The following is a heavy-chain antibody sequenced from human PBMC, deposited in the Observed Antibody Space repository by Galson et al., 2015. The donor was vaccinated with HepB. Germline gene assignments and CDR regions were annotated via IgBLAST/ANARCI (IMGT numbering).Heavy chain of an antibody. V-gene: IGHV3-49*04. Sequence: SLRLSCAASGFTFGDYAMSWVRQAPGKGLEWVGFIRSKAYGGTTEYAASVKGRFTISRDDSKSIAYLQMNSLKTEDTAVYYCTRAYQDLGFGELLFGAFDIWGQGTMVTVSS. D-gene: IGHD3-10*01. CDR3: TRAYQDLGFGELLFGAFDI. CDR1: GFTFGDYA. CDR2: IRSKAYGGTT. J-gene: IGHJ3*02.